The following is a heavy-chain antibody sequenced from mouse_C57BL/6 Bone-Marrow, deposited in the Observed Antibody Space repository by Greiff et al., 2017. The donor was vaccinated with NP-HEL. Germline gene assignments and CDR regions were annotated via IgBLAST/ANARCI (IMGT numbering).Heavy chain of an antibody. CDR3: ARNYYGSSQYYFDY. V-gene: IGHV2-2*01. CDR1: GFSLTSYG. CDR2: IWSGGST. Sequence: VKLMESGPGLVQPSQCLSITCTVSGFSLTSYGVHWVRQSPGKGLEWLGVIWSGGSTDYYAAFISRLSISKDNSKSQVFFKMNSLQADDTAIYDCARNYYGSSQYYFDYWGQGTTLTVSS. J-gene: IGHJ2*01. D-gene: IGHD1-1*01.